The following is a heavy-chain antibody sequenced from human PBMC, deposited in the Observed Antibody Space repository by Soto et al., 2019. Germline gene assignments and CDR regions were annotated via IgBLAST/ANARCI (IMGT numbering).Heavy chain of an antibody. Sequence: QVQLVESGGGVVQPGKSLRLSCAASGFTFTNYAMHWVRRAPGKGLEWVAVISYDGSNNYYADSVKGRFTISRANSNNTLYLQMNSLRADDTAAYYCARSYYYDSSGHYSGPGYYFDYWGQGTLVTVSS. CDR1: GFTFTNYA. J-gene: IGHJ4*02. CDR2: ISYDGSNN. V-gene: IGHV3-30-3*01. CDR3: ARSYYYDSSGHYSGPGYYFDY. D-gene: IGHD3-22*01.